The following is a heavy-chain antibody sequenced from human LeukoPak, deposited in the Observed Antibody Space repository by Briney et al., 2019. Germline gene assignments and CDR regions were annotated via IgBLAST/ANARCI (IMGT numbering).Heavy chain of an antibody. CDR2: ISAGGSGT. J-gene: IGHJ4*02. CDR3: AKRSVTGTYYLDY. V-gene: IGHV3-23*01. Sequence: GGSLRLFCAASGFTFSSYAMSWVRQAPGKGLDWVSSISAGGSGTYYADSVKGRFTISRDNSKDTLYLQMNSLRAEDTAVYYCAKRSVTGTYYLDYWGQGTLVPVSS. CDR1: GFTFSSYA. D-gene: IGHD6-19*01.